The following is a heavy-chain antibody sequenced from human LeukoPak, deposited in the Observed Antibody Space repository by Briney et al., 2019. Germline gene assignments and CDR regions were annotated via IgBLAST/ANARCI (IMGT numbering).Heavy chain of an antibody. CDR1: GYTFTSYA. CDR2: INAGNDNT. J-gene: IGHJ6*04. V-gene: IGHV1-3*01. D-gene: IGHD3-10*01. CDR3: ARVITMVRGHGMDV. Sequence: ASVKVSCKASGYTFTSYAMHWVHQAPGQRLEWMGWINAGNDNTKYSQKFQGRVTITRDTSASTAYMELSSLRSEDTAVYYCARVITMVRGHGMDVWGKGTTVTVSS.